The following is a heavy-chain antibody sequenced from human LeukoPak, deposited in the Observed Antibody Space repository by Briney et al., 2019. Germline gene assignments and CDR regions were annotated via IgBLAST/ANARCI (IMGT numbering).Heavy chain of an antibody. J-gene: IGHJ6*03. CDR3: ARAGYDSSGYLYYYYYYMDV. Sequence: ASVKVSCKASGYTFTGYYMHWVRQAPGQGLEWMGWINPNSGGTNYAQKFQGRVTMTRGTSISTAYMELSRLRSDDTAVYCCARAGYDSSGYLYYYYYYMDVWGKGTAVTVSS. CDR2: INPNSGGT. CDR1: GYTFTGYY. V-gene: IGHV1-2*02. D-gene: IGHD3-22*01.